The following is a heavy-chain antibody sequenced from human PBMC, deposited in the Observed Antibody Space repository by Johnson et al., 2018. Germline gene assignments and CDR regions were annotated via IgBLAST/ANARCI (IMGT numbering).Heavy chain of an antibody. Sequence: EVQLLESGGGLVQPGGSLRLSCAASGFTVSSNYMSWVRQAPGKGLEWVSVIYSGGSTYYADSVKGRFTISRDNSKNTLYLQMNSRRAEDTAVYYCARDLGVAATSYDAFDIWGQGTMVTVSS. D-gene: IGHD2-15*01. CDR2: IYSGGST. CDR3: ARDLGVAATSYDAFDI. V-gene: IGHV3-66*02. CDR1: GFTVSSNY. J-gene: IGHJ3*02.